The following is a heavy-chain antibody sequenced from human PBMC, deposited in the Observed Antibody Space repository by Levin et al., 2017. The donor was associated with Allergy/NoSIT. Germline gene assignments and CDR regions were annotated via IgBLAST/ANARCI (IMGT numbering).Heavy chain of an antibody. J-gene: IGHJ4*02. D-gene: IGHD6-6*01. V-gene: IGHV6-1*01. Sequence: SETLSLTCAISGDSVSSNSAAWNWIRQSPSRGLEWLGRTYYRSKWYNDYAVSVKSRITINPDTSKNQFSLQLNSVTPEDTAVYYCARGLPAKYSSSRGALDYWGQGTLVTVSS. CDR3: ARGLPAKYSSSRGALDY. CDR2: TYYRSKWYN. CDR1: GDSVSSNSAA.